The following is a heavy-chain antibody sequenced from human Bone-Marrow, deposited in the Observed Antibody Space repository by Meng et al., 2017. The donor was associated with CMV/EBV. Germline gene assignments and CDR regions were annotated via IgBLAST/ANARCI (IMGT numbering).Heavy chain of an antibody. J-gene: IGHJ6*02. CDR1: GYTFTGYY. Sequence: ASVKVSCKASGYTFTGYYMHWVRQAPGQGLEWMGWMNPNSGNTGYAQKFQGRVTMTRNTSISTAYMELSSLRSEDTAVYYCARERLPGDPDNNYGMDVWGQGTTVTVSS. D-gene: IGHD3-10*01. V-gene: IGHV1-8*02. CDR3: ARERLPGDPDNNYGMDV. CDR2: MNPNSGNT.